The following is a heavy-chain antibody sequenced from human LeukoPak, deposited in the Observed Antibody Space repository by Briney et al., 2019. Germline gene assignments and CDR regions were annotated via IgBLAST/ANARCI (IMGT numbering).Heavy chain of an antibody. CDR2: ISSSSSTI. D-gene: IGHD2-8*02. CDR3: ARDTGGRGWFDP. V-gene: IGHV3-48*01. J-gene: IGHJ5*02. Sequence: GGALRLSCAASGFTFRNYGMAWVRQVPGKGLEGVSYISSSSSTIYYADSVKGRFTISRDNAKNSLYLQMNSLRAEDTAVYYCARDTGGRGWFDPWGQGTLVTVSS. CDR1: GFTFRNYG.